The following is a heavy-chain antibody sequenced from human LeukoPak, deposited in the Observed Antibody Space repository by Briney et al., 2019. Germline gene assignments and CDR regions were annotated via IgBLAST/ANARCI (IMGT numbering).Heavy chain of an antibody. V-gene: IGHV1-2*02. CDR3: ARVRTRGRYGGNSLIDY. D-gene: IGHD4-23*01. J-gene: IGHJ4*02. CDR2: INPNSGGT. CDR1: GYTFTGYY. Sequence: GASVKVSCKASGYTFTGYYMRWVRQAPGQGLEWMGWINPNSGGTNYAQKFQGRVTMTRDTSISTAYMELSRLRSDDTAVYYCARVRTRGRYGGNSLIDYWGQGTLVTVSS.